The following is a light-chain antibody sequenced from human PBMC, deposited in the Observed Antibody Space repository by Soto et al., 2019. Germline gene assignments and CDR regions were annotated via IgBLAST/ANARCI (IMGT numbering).Light chain of an antibody. CDR1: SSDVGGYNY. CDR3: CSYAGSYTLL. CDR2: DVT. J-gene: IGLJ2*01. Sequence: QSALTQPRSVSGSPGQSVTISCTGTSSDVGGYNYVSWYQHHPGKAPKLIIYDVTKRPSGVPDRFSGSKSGNTASLTISGLQTDDEADYYCCSYAGSYTLLFGGGTSSPS. V-gene: IGLV2-11*01.